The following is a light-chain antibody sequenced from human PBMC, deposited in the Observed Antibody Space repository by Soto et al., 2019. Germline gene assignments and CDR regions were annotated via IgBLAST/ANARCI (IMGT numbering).Light chain of an antibody. J-gene: IGKJ4*01. V-gene: IGKV3-11*01. CDR1: PIVSNS. Sequence: ESVLTQSPATLSLSPGERATLSCRASPIVSNSLAWYQHKPGQAPRLLIYDASNRATGVPTRFSGSGSGTDFTLTISILEPEYVAFYYCQQRNQWPPVTFGGGTRVEIK. CDR3: QQRNQWPPVT. CDR2: DAS.